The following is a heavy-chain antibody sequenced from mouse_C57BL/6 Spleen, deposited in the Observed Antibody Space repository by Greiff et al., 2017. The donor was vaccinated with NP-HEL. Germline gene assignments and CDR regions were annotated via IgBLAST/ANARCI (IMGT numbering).Heavy chain of an antibody. V-gene: IGHV1-26*01. CDR2: INPNNGGT. CDR3: ASFLPITTVVATDADY. Sequence: VQLQQSGPELVKPGASVKISCKASGYTFTDYYMNWVKQSHGKSLEWIGDINPNNGGTSYNQKFKGKATLTVDKSSSTAYMELRSLTSEDSAVYYCASFLPITTVVATDADYWGQGTTLTVSS. J-gene: IGHJ2*01. D-gene: IGHD1-1*01. CDR1: GYTFTDYY.